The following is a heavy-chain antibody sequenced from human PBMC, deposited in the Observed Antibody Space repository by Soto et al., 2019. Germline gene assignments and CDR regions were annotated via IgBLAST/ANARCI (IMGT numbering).Heavy chain of an antibody. J-gene: IGHJ5*02. D-gene: IGHD1-26*01. CDR3: ARGLHNEWELLPPSWFDP. CDR2: IYYSGST. CDR1: GGSISSGDYY. V-gene: IGHV4-30-4*01. Sequence: PSETLSLTCTVSGGSISSGDYYWSWIRQPPGKGLEWIGYIYYSGSTYYNPSLKSRVTISVDTSKNQFSLKLSSVTAADTAVYYCARGLHNEWELLPPSWFDPWGQGTLVTVSS.